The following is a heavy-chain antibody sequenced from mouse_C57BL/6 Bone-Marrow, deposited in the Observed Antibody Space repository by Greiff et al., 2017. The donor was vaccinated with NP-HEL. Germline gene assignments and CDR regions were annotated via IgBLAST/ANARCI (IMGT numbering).Heavy chain of an antibody. V-gene: IGHV3-6*01. CDR1: GYSITSGYY. J-gene: IGHJ3*01. CDR3: ARDWDGFAY. Sequence: EVQRVESGPGLVKPSQSLSLTCSVTGYSITSGYYWNWIRQFPGNKLEWMGYISYDGSNNYNPSLKNRISITRDTSKNQFFLKLNSVTTEDTATYYCARDWDGFAYWGQGTLVTVSA. D-gene: IGHD4-1*01. CDR2: ISYDGSN.